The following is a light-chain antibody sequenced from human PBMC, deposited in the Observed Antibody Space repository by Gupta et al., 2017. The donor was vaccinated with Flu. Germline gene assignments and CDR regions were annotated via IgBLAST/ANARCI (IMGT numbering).Light chain of an antibody. CDR3: SSYAGSNKGV. CDR1: SSDVGGYNY. Sequence: SVTISSTGTSSDVGGYNYVSWYQQHPAKAPKLMIYEVSKRPSGVPDRFSGSKSGNTASLTISGLQAEDDADYYCSSYAGSNKGVFGGGTKLTVL. V-gene: IGLV2-8*01. CDR2: EVS. J-gene: IGLJ3*02.